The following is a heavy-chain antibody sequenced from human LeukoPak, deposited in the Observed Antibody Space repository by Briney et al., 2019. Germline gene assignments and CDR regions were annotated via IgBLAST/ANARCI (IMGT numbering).Heavy chain of an antibody. J-gene: IGHJ4*02. V-gene: IGHV3-11*04. CDR2: ISSSGSTI. CDR3: ASRQRSSGYSIEY. CDR1: GFTFSDYY. D-gene: IGHD3-22*01. Sequence: GGSLRLSCAASGFTFSDYYMSWIRQAPGKGLEWVSYISSSGSTIYYADSVKGRFTISRDNAKNSLYLQMNSLRAEDTAVYYCASRQRSSGYSIEYWGQGTLVTVSS.